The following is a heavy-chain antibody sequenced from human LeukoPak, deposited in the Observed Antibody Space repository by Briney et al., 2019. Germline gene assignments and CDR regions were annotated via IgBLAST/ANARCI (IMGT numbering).Heavy chain of an antibody. D-gene: IGHD3-10*01. J-gene: IGHJ6*02. V-gene: IGHV6-1*01. CDR1: GDSVSGNSVA. Sequence: SQTLSLTCAIPGDSVSGNSVAWNWIRQSPSRGLEWLGRTYYRSKWYTDYAVSVKSRITINPDTSKNQVSLQLASATPEDTAVYYCARAYYYGSSYYYGMDVWGQGTTVTVSS. CDR3: ARAYYYGSSYYYGMDV. CDR2: TYYRSKWYT.